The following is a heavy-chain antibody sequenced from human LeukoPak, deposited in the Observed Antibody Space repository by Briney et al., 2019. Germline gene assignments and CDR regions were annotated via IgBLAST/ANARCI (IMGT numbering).Heavy chain of an antibody. V-gene: IGHV3-30*04. J-gene: IGHJ3*02. D-gene: IGHD3-22*01. CDR3: ATDRGDYYDSSGSEAFDI. CDR2: ISYDGSNK. CDR1: GFTFSSYT. Sequence: QAGGSLRLSCAASGFTFSSYTMHWVRQAPGKGLEWVAVISYDGSNKYYADSVKGRFTISRDNSKNTLYLQMNSLRAEDTAVYYCATDRGDYYDSSGSEAFDIWGQGTMVTVSS.